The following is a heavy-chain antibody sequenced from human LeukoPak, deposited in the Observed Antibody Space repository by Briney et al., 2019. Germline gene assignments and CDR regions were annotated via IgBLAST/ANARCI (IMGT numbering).Heavy chain of an antibody. CDR3: AKDGIFGVVLDYFDY. CDR1: GFTFSSYG. Sequence: GGSLRLSCAASGFTFSSYGMHWVRQAPGKGLEWVAVISDDRTNKYYADSVKVRFTISRDNSKNTLYLQMNSLRAEDTAVYYCAKDGIFGVVLDYFDYWGQGTLVTVSS. CDR2: ISDDRTNK. D-gene: IGHD3-3*02. V-gene: IGHV3-30*18. J-gene: IGHJ4*02.